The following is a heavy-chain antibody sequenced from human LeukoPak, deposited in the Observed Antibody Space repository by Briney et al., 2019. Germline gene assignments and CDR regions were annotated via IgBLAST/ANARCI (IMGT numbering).Heavy chain of an antibody. J-gene: IGHJ4*02. Sequence: PGRSLRLSCAASGFTFDDYAVHWDRPAPGKGLEWVSGTSWNSGSIGYADSVKGRFTISRDNAKNSLYLQMNSLRAEDTALYYCVKDTRGGYFDSSGYADCWGQGTLVTVSS. CDR2: TSWNSGSI. CDR3: VKDTRGGYFDSSGYADC. V-gene: IGHV3-9*01. CDR1: GFTFDDYA. D-gene: IGHD3-22*01.